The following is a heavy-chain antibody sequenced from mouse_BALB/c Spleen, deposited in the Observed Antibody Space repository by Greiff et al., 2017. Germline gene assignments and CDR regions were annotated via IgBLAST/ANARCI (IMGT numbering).Heavy chain of an antibody. CDR2: INPSTGYT. D-gene: IGHD1-1*01. Sequence: QVQLKESGAELAKPGASVKMSCKASGYTFTSYWMHWVKQRPGQGLEWIGYINPSTGYTEYNQKFKDKATLTADKSSSTAYMQLSSLTSEDSAVYYCARWYYGSSPFSYWGQGTLVTVSA. V-gene: IGHV1-7*01. CDR3: ARWYYGSSPFSY. J-gene: IGHJ3*01. CDR1: GYTFTSYW.